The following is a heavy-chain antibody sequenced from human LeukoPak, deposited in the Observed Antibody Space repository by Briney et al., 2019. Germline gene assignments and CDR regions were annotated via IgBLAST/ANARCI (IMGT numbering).Heavy chain of an antibody. J-gene: IGHJ6*03. Sequence: ASVKVSCKASGYTFTSYDINWVRQATGQGLEWMGWMNPNSGNTGYAQKFQGRVTITRNTSISTAYMELSSLRSEDTAVYYCARVPSYHMLTPQYYYYYYYMDVWGKGTTVTVSS. CDR1: GYTFTSYD. CDR3: ARVPSYHMLTPQYYYYYYYMDV. D-gene: IGHD3-9*01. V-gene: IGHV1-8*03. CDR2: MNPNSGNT.